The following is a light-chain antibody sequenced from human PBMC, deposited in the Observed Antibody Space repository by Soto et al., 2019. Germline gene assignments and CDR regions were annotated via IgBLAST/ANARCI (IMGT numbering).Light chain of an antibody. CDR3: ARWDDSLNGPV. V-gene: IGLV1-44*01. J-gene: IGLJ1*01. CDR1: SSNVRGNP. Sequence: QSVLTQPPSASGTPGQRVTISCSGSSSNVRGNPVNWYQHVPTTAPKLLIYTNTQRPSGVPDRFSGSKSGTSASLAISGLQSEDDADYYCARWDDSLNGPVFGTGTKLTVL. CDR2: TNT.